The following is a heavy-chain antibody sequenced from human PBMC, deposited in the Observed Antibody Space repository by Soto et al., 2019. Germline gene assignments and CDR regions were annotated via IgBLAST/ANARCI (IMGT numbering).Heavy chain of an antibody. CDR3: GSGEDVSYYYGMDV. V-gene: IGHV1-18*01. CDR2: ISGYNGNT. Sequence: QVQLVQSGGEVKKPGASVKVSCKASGYTFTSSGFSWVRQAPGQGLEWMGWISGYNGNTKYEQKFQDRVSMTTDSSTSTAYKELRSRTSDATVDYCCGSGEDVSYYYGMDVWGQGTTVIVSS. CDR1: GYTFTSSG. J-gene: IGHJ6*02.